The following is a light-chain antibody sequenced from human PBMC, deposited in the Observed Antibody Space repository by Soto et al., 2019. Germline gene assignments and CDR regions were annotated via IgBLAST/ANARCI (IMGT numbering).Light chain of an antibody. CDR2: AAS. Sequence: VQMTQSQTSLSASIGDRVTITCRASQNISRYLSWYQQKPGKAPDFLIYAASSLQSGVPSRFGGSGSGTDFTLTISSLQPDDFATYYCQQYNSYSLTFGGGTKVDIK. CDR1: QNISRY. V-gene: IGKV1-39*01. CDR3: QQYNSYSLT. J-gene: IGKJ4*01.